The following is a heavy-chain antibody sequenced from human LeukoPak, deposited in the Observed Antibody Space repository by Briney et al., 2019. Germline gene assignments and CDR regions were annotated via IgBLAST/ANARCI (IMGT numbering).Heavy chain of an antibody. Sequence: GGSLRLSRAASLVTFSRHRMTCVRDTPEEGLECISNVNPDMSEKNYVESVKGRFTISRDKVKNSLYLQMNSLRGDYTAVYYCARDGLPVALDKWGQGTLVTVSS. J-gene: IGHJ4*02. CDR1: LVTFSRHR. CDR2: VNPDMSEK. CDR3: ARDGLPVALDK. D-gene: IGHD2-2*01. V-gene: IGHV3-7*01.